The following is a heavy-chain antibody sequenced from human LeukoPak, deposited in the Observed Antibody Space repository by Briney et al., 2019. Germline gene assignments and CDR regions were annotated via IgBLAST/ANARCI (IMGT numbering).Heavy chain of an antibody. CDR1: GFTFSSYA. V-gene: IGHV3-30-3*01. J-gene: IGHJ4*02. CDR2: ISYDGSNK. CDR3: AKDPRGSSWIFYYFDY. Sequence: GGSLRLSCAASGFTFSSYAMHWVRQAPGKGLEWVAVISYDGSNKYYADSVKGRFTISRDNSKNTLYLQMNSLRAEDTAVYYCAKDPRGSSWIFYYFDYWGQGTLVTVSS. D-gene: IGHD6-13*01.